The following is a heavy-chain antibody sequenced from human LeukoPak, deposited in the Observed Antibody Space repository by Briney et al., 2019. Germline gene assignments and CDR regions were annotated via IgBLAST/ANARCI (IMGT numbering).Heavy chain of an antibody. J-gene: IGHJ4*02. V-gene: IGHV3-74*01. CDR2: IDTNGRTT. CDR3: ARDLAGADDY. Sequence: PGGSLRLSCAASSFTFSRYWVHWVRQAPGKGLDWVSRIDTNGRTTDYADSVKGRFTISRDNAKNTLFLEMNSLRAEDTAIYYCARDLAGADDYWGQGTLVTVSS. D-gene: IGHD6-13*01. CDR1: SFTFSRYW.